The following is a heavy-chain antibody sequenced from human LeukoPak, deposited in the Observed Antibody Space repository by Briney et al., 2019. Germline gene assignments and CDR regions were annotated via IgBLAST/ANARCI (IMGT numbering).Heavy chain of an antibody. CDR2: ISSSGSSI. CDR1: RFTFSSYE. CDR3: GWDGDYFYGMDV. V-gene: IGHV3-48*03. D-gene: IGHD5-24*01. Sequence: GGSLRLSCAASRFTFSSYEMNWVSQAPGKGLEWISHISSSGSSISDADSVKGRFTISRDNGKNSLYLQLMTSSAKHTYDYDCGWDGDYFYGMDVGRQGTTVTVSS. J-gene: IGHJ6*02.